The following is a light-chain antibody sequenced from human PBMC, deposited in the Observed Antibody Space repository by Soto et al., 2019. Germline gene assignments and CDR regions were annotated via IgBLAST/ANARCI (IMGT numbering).Light chain of an antibody. Sequence: EILLTQSPCTLSLSPGERATLSCRASQSLSNSFIAWYQQKPGQAPRILIFGTSTRATGMPDRFSGSGSGTAFTLSISSLVPEEFAVSYCQQYVNATVLTFGGGTKVDI. CDR2: GTS. CDR3: QQYVNATVLT. J-gene: IGKJ4*01. V-gene: IGKV3-20*01. CDR1: QSLSNSF.